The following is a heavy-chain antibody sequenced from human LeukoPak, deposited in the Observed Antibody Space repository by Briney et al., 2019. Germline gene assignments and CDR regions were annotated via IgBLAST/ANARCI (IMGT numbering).Heavy chain of an antibody. V-gene: IGHV3-48*03. CDR1: GFTFSSHE. CDR3: VRRFDY. J-gene: IGHJ4*02. CDR2: ISDSGKTI. Sequence: GGSLRLSCAASGFTFSSHEMNWVRQAPGKGLEWVSYISDSGKTIYNADSVKGRFTISRDNARNSLYLQMNSLRAEDTAAYYCVRRFDYWGQGNLVTVSS.